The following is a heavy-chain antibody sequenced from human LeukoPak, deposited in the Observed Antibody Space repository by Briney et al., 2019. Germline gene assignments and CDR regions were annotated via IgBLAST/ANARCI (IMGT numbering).Heavy chain of an antibody. CDR2: IIPIFGTA. Sequence: PGGSLRLSCAASGFTFSSYAISWVRQAPGQGLEWMGGIIPIFGTANYAQKFQGRVTITTDESTSTAYMELSSLRSEDAAVYYCARARLGCGGDCYSDYWGQGTLVTVSS. J-gene: IGHJ4*02. CDR3: ARARLGCGGDCYSDY. V-gene: IGHV1-69*05. D-gene: IGHD2-21*02. CDR1: GFTFSSYA.